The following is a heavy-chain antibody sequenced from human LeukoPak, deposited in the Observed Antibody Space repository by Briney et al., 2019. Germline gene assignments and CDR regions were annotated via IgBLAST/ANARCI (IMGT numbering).Heavy chain of an antibody. V-gene: IGHV3-53*01. CDR2: IYSGGGT. Sequence: GGSLRLSCAVSGFTVSSNYMSWVRQAPEKGLEWVSIIYSGGGTYYTDSVKGRFTISRDNSKNTLYLQVNSLRAEDTAVYYCARDHPLLTNSYFAMDVWGQGTTVTVSS. CDR3: ARDHPLLTNSYFAMDV. J-gene: IGHJ6*02. CDR1: GFTVSSNY. D-gene: IGHD1-26*01.